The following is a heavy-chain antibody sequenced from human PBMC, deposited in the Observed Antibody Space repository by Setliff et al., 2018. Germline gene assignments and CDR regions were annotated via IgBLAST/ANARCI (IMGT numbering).Heavy chain of an antibody. CDR2: VHFGGDT. V-gene: IGHV4-61*01. Sequence: SETLSLTCTVSGGSISSGNYYWSWVRQSPGEGLEWIGFVHFGGDTNYNPSLKSRVTMSADTSNNQFSLNLRSVTAADTAVYFCARQPSSGAYYNPRPYYFDYWGQGTLVTVSS. J-gene: IGHJ4*02. CDR3: ARQPSSGAYYNPRPYYFDY. CDR1: GGSISSGNYY. D-gene: IGHD3-10*01.